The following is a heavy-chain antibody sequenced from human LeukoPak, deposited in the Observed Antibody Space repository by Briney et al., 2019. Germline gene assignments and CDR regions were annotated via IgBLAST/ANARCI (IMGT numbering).Heavy chain of an antibody. Sequence: GGSLRLSCAASGFTFSSYWMTWVRQAPGRGLEWVANIKQDGSDKYYVDSVKGRFTISRANAKNSLYLQMNSLRAEDTAVYYCARVSAAVNYWGQGTLVTVSS. CDR1: GFTFSSYW. CDR3: ARVSAAVNY. D-gene: IGHD2-15*01. J-gene: IGHJ4*02. V-gene: IGHV3-7*01. CDR2: IKQDGSDK.